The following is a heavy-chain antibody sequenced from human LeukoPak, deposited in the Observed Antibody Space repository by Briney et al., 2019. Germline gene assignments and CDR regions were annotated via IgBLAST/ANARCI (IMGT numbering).Heavy chain of an antibody. Sequence: SETLSLTCIVSGGSLSSSSYYWGWIRQPPGKELEWIGSIYYSGSTSYNPPLKSRVTISVDTSKVQFSLKLSSVTAADTAVYYCARFSYLFYYMDVWGKGTTATVSS. CDR1: GGSLSSSSYY. CDR3: ARFSYLFYYMDV. V-gene: IGHV4-39*01. CDR2: IYYSGST. J-gene: IGHJ6*03.